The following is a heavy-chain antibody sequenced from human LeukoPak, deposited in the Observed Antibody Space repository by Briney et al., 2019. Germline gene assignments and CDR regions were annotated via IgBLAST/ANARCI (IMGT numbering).Heavy chain of an antibody. CDR3: ARPYAPRTYGDIFPIAFDI. CDR1: VYTFTSYY. D-gene: IGHD4-17*01. CDR2: IDPRGGIT. Sequence: PGPRVNLSREVSVYTFTSYYMHWVPQSPRAGREGMGVIDPRGGITSYANKFQGTVAMSRDTTTRTAYMEQSSLRSEATAVYYCARPYAPRTYGDIFPIAFDIWGQGTMVTVSS. V-gene: IGHV1-46*01. J-gene: IGHJ3*02.